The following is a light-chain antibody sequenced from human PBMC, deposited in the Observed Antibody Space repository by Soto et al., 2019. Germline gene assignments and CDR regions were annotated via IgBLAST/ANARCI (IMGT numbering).Light chain of an antibody. CDR1: QDISIY. J-gene: IGKJ4*01. Sequence: IQMTQSPSSLSAYVGDRVTITCQASQDISIYLNWYQHKPGKAPKLLIYDASSLETWVPSRFSGSGSGTDFTLTISSLQPEDVATYYCQQCDNLPLTFGGGT. CDR2: DAS. V-gene: IGKV1-33*01. CDR3: QQCDNLPLT.